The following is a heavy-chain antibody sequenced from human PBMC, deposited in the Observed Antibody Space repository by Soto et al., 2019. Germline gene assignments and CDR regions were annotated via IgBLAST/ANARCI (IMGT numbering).Heavy chain of an antibody. CDR3: AKAMVRGHHKNYYYYMDV. V-gene: IGHV3-30*18. Sequence: GGSLRLSCAASGFTFSSYGMHWVRQAPGKGLEWVAVISYDGSNKYYADSVKGRFTISRDNSKNTLYLQMNSLRAEDTAVYYCAKAMVRGHHKNYYYYMDVWGKGTTVTVSS. J-gene: IGHJ6*03. D-gene: IGHD3-10*01. CDR1: GFTFSSYG. CDR2: ISYDGSNK.